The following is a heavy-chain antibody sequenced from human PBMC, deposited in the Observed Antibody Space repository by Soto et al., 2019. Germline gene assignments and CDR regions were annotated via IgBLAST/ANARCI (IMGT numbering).Heavy chain of an antibody. J-gene: IGHJ4*02. CDR2: INAGNGNT. CDR3: ARDLPTLVARGDY. CDR1: GYTFTSYA. D-gene: IGHD2-15*01. Sequence: QVQLVQSGAEVKKPGASVKVSCKASGYTFTSYAMHWVRQAPGQRLEWMGWINAGNGNTKYSQKFQGRVTITRDTSASTAYMELSSLRSEDTAVYYCARDLPTLVARGDYWGQGTLVTVSS. V-gene: IGHV1-3*01.